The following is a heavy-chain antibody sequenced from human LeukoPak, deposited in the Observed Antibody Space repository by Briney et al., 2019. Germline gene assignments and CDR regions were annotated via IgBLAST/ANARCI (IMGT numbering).Heavy chain of an antibody. CDR3: ARSPPTGYLYYFDY. CDR1: GYTFTSYG. Sequence: ASVKVSCKASGYTFTSYGISWARQAPGQGLEWMGWISAYNGHTYYIQKLRDRVSMTTDTSTSTAYTELRGLTSHDTAVYYCARSPPTGYLYYFDYWGQGTLVTVSS. J-gene: IGHJ4*02. CDR2: ISAYNGHT. D-gene: IGHD3-9*01. V-gene: IGHV1-18*01.